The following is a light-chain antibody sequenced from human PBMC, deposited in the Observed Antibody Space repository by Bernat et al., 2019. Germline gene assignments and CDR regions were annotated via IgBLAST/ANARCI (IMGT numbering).Light chain of an antibody. CDR1: TSDIGGYNY. V-gene: IGLV2-11*01. J-gene: IGLJ3*02. Sequence: QSALTQPRSVSGSPGQSVTISCTGTTSDIGGYNYVSWYQQHPGKAPKAMIYAVTKRASGVPDRFSGSKSGNTASLTISGLQAEDEADYYCCSYAGDNKVVIGGGTKLTVL. CDR3: CSYAGDNKVV. CDR2: AVT.